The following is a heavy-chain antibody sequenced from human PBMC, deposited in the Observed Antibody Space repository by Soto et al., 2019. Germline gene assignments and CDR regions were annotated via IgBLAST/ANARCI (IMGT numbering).Heavy chain of an antibody. J-gene: IGHJ6*03. CDR3: ARVGTTVTYYYYYYMDV. CDR1: GGSISSYY. CDR2: IYYSGST. V-gene: IGHV4-59*01. D-gene: IGHD4-4*01. Sequence: ETLSLTCTVSGGSISSYYWSWIRQPPGKGLEWIGYIYYSGSTNYNPSLKSRVTISVDTSKNQFSLKLSSVTAADTAVYYCARVGTTVTYYYYYYMDVWGKGTTVTVSS.